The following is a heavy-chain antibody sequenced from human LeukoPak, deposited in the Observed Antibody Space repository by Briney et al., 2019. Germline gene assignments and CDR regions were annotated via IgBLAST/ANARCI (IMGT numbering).Heavy chain of an antibody. CDR1: GFTFDDYA. D-gene: IGHD3-3*01. CDR2: ISWNSGSI. Sequence: GGSLRLSCAASGFTFDDYAMHWVRQAPGKGLEWVSGISWNSGSIGYADSVKGRFTISRDNAKNSLYLQMNSLRAEDTALYYCAKDLGPFWSGPAGGWGQGTLVTVSS. CDR3: AKDLGPFWSGPAGG. J-gene: IGHJ4*02. V-gene: IGHV3-9*01.